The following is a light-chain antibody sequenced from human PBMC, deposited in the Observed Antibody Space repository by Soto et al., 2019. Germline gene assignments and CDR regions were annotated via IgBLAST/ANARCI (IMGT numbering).Light chain of an antibody. J-gene: IGLJ1*01. CDR2: EGS. CDR1: SSDVGTYNL. Sequence: ALTQPASVSGSPGQSITISCTGTSSDVGTYNLVSWYQHHPGKAPKLMIYEGSKRPSGVSNRFSGSKSGNTASLTISGLQAEDEADYYCCSYAGSSTYVFGTGTKVTVL. CDR3: CSYAGSSTYV. V-gene: IGLV2-23*01.